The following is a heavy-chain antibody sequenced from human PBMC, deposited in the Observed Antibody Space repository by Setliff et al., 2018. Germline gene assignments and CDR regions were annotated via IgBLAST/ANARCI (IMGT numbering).Heavy chain of an antibody. V-gene: IGHV4-31*03. CDR1: GGSISSGGYY. Sequence: SETLSLTCTVSGGSISSGGYYWSWIRQHPGKGLEWIGYIYYSGSTYYNPSLKSRVTISVDTSKNQFSLKLSSVTAADTAVYYCARGRYWFAPNWFDPWGQGTLGTVSS. CDR2: IYYSGST. CDR3: ARGRYWFAPNWFDP. D-gene: IGHD2-21*01. J-gene: IGHJ5*02.